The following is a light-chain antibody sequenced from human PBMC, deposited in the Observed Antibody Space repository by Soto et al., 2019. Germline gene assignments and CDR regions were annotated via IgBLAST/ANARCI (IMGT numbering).Light chain of an antibody. J-gene: IGKJ1*01. Sequence: DIQMTQSPSSLSASVGDRIIFTFRASQAINTYLNWYQQRPGKAPKVLIYGATTLQSGVPSRFSGSGFGTDFTLTISNLQSEDFATYFCQQCYNTPRTFGPGTKVDVK. V-gene: IGKV1-39*01. CDR1: QAINTY. CDR3: QQCYNTPRT. CDR2: GAT.